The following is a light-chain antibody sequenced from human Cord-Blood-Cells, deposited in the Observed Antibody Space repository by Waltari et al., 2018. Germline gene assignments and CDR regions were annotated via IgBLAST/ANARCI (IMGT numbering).Light chain of an antibody. CDR3: SSYTSSSTLV. Sequence: QSALNQPASVSGSPGQSITISCTGTSSDVGGYNSVSCYQQHPGKAPKLMIYDVSNRPSGVSNRFAGSKSGNTASLTSSGLQAEDEADYYCSSYTSSSTLVFGGGTKLTVL. V-gene: IGLV2-14*01. CDR2: DVS. J-gene: IGLJ2*01. CDR1: SSDVGGYNS.